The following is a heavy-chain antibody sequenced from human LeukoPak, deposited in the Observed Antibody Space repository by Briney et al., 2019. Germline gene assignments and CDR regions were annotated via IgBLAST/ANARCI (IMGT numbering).Heavy chain of an antibody. V-gene: IGHV1-18*01. CDR3: ARDRRANLIAAADFHY. D-gene: IGHD6-13*01. CDR2: ISAYNGNT. Sequence: VASVKVSCKASGYTFTSYGISWVRQAPGQGLEWMGWISAYNGNTNYAQKLQGRVTMTTDTSTSTAYMELRSLRSDDTAVYYCARDRRANLIAAADFHYWGQGTLVTVSS. CDR1: GYTFTSYG. J-gene: IGHJ4*02.